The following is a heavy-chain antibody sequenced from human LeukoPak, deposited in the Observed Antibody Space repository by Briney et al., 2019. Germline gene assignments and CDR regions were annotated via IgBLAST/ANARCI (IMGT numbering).Heavy chain of an antibody. CDR3: ARDQEAFDY. J-gene: IGHJ4*02. CDR1: GYSFTINY. Sequence: ASVKVSCKASGYSFTINYIHWVRQAPGQGLEWMGMIYPRDGSTSYAQKFQGRVTVTRDTSTSTVHMELSGLRSEDTAVYYCARDQEAFDYWGQGTLVTVSS. V-gene: IGHV1-46*01. CDR2: IYPRDGST.